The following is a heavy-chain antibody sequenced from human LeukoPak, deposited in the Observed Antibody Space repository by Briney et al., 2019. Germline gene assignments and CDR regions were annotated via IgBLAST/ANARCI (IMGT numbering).Heavy chain of an antibody. V-gene: IGHV1-8*03. CDR3: ARVAAAGTKYYYYYYMDV. CDR1: GYTFTSYD. J-gene: IGHJ6*03. CDR2: MNPNSGNT. Sequence: ASVKVSCKASGYTFTSYDINWVRQATGQGLEWMGWMNPNSGNTGYAQKFQGRVTITRNTSISTAYMELSSLRSEDTAVYYCARVAAAGTKYYYYYYMDVWGEGTTVTVSS. D-gene: IGHD6-13*01.